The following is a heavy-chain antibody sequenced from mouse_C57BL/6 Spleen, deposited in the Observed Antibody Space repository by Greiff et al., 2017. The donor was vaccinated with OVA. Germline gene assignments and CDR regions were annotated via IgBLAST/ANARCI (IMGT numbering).Heavy chain of an antibody. Sequence: EVQLVESGGDLVKPGGSLKLSCAASGFTFSSYGMSWVRQTPDKRLEWVATISSGGSYTYYPDSVKGRFTISRDNAKNTLYLQMSSLKSEDTAMYYCARHEEGSWFAYWGQGTLVTVSA. CDR1: GFTFSSYG. CDR3: ARHEEGSWFAY. V-gene: IGHV5-6*01. CDR2: ISSGGSYT. J-gene: IGHJ3*01.